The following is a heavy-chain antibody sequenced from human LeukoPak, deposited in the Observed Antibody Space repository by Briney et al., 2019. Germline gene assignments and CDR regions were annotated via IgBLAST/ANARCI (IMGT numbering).Heavy chain of an antibody. CDR2: IYYSGST. D-gene: IGHD2-2*01. CDR1: GGSISSGGYY. CDR3: ARTGRYCSSTSRYYFDY. V-gene: IGHV4-31*03. J-gene: IGHJ4*02. Sequence: KASQTLSLTCTVSGGSISSGGYYWSWIRQHPGKGLEWIGYIYYSGSTYYNPSLKSRVTISVDTSKNQFSLKLSSVTAADTAVYYCARTGRYCSSTSRYYFDYWGQGTLVTVSS.